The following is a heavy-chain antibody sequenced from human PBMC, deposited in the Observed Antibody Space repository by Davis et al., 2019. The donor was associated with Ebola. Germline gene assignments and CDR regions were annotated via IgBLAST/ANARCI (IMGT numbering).Heavy chain of an antibody. CDR3: ARDGGPSYDYVWGSYRRRRKPWFDP. D-gene: IGHD3-16*02. CDR2: INPSGGST. V-gene: IGHV1-46*01. CDR1: GYTFTSYY. J-gene: IGHJ5*02. Sequence: ASVKVSCKASGYTFTSYYMHWVRQAPGQGLEWMGIINPSGGSTSYAQKFQGRVTMTRDTSTSTVYMELSSLRSEDTAVYYCARDGGPSYDYVWGSYRRRRKPWFDPWGQGTLVTVSS.